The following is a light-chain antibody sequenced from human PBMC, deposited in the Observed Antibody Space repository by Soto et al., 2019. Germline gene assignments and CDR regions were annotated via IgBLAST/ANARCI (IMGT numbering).Light chain of an antibody. Sequence: EIVLTQSPGTLSLSPGERATLSCRASQSVSSSYLAWYQQKPGQAPRLLIYGASSRATGIPDRFSGSGSGTDFTLTISRLEPEDFAVYYWQQHGSSPPTFGQGTKVEIK. J-gene: IGKJ1*01. CDR2: GAS. V-gene: IGKV3-20*01. CDR1: QSVSSSY. CDR3: QQHGSSPPT.